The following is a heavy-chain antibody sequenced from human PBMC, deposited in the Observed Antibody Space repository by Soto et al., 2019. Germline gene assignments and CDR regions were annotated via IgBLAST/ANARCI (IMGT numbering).Heavy chain of an antibody. Sequence: QVQLVESGGGVVQPGRSLRLSCAASGFTFSSYAMHWVRQAPGKGLEWVAVIWYDGSNKYYADSVKGRFTISRDNSKNTLYLQMNGLRAEDTAVYYCARDSYGMDVWGQGTTVTVSS. CDR3: ARDSYGMDV. J-gene: IGHJ6*02. CDR1: GFTFSSYA. V-gene: IGHV3-33*01. CDR2: IWYDGSNK.